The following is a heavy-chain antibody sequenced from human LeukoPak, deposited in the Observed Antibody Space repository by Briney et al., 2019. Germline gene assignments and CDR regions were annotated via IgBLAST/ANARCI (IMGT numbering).Heavy chain of an antibody. D-gene: IGHD3-9*01. J-gene: IGHJ4*02. CDR1: GYTFTSYY. CDR2: INPSGGST. V-gene: IGHV1-46*01. Sequence: GASVKVSCKASGYTFTSYYMHWVRQAPGQGLEWMGIINPSGGSTSYAQKFQGRVTMTRDTSTSTAYMELRSLRSDDTAVYYCARDGSFDILTGLPYYFDYWGQGTLVTVSS. CDR3: ARDGSFDILTGLPYYFDY.